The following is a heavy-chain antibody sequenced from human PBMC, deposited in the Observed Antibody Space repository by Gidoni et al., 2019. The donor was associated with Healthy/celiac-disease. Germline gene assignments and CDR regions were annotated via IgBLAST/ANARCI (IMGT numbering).Heavy chain of an antibody. D-gene: IGHD6-19*01. CDR1: GFPFGDYS. J-gene: IGHJ1*01. CDR3: TMGGYSSGWDSYFQH. CDR2: IRSKAYGGTT. Sequence: EVQLVESGEGLVTPGRSLRLPCTAFGFPFGDYSMGGFRQAPGKGLEWVGFIRSKAYGGTTEYAASVKGRFTISRDDSKSIAYLQMNSLKTEDTAVYYCTMGGYSSGWDSYFQHWGQGTLVTVSS. V-gene: IGHV3-49*05.